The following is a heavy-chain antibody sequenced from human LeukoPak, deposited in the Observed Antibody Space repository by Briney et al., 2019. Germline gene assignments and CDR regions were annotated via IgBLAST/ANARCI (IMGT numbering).Heavy chain of an antibody. D-gene: IGHD6-19*01. J-gene: IGHJ1*01. CDR1: GFTFSSYA. CDR3: AKGSITVAGTSGYFQH. CDR2: ISGSGGST. V-gene: IGHV3-23*01. Sequence: GGSLRLSCAASGFTFSSYAMTWVRQAPGKGLEWVSVISGSGGSTYYADSVKGRFTISRDNSKKTLYLQMNSLRTEDTAVYYCAKGSITVAGTSGYFQHWGQGTLVTVSS.